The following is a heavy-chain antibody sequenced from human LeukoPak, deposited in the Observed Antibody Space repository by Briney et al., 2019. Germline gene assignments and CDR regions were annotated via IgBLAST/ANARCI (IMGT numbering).Heavy chain of an antibody. Sequence: GGSLTLSCGASGFIFRNAYMTWVRQAPGKGLEWVGRIKSNPDGGTVDYGAAVKGRFTISRDDSRYVLYLQLSNVRAEDTAVYYCTTLSYDVHYWGQGTLVTVSS. V-gene: IGHV3-15*01. J-gene: IGHJ4*02. CDR1: GFIFRNAY. CDR2: IKSNPDGGTV. CDR3: TTLSYDVHY. D-gene: IGHD3-3*01.